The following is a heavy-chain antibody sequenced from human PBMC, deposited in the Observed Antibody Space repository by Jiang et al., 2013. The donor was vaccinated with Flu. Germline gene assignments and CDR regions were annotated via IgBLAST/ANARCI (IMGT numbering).Heavy chain of an antibody. CDR3: ARDVLDPVLRRYYFDY. CDR2: TYYRSKWYN. Sequence: VSSNSAAWNWIRQSPSRGLEWLGRTYYRSKWYNDYAVSVKSRITINPDTSKNQFSLQLNSVTPEDTAVYYCARDVLDPVLRRYYFDYWGQGTLVTVSS. D-gene: IGHD2/OR15-2a*01. J-gene: IGHJ4*02. CDR1: VSSNSAA. V-gene: IGHV6-1*01.